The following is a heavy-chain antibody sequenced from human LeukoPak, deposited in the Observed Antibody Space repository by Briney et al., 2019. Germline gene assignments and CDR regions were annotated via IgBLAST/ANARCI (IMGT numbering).Heavy chain of an antibody. Sequence: GGSLRLSCAASGFTFSSYGMHWVRQAPGKGLEWVAVISYDGSNKYYADSVKGRFTISRDNSKNTLYLQMNSLRAEDTAVYYCAKERRRTMDYWGQGTLVTVSP. CDR1: GFTFSSYG. CDR2: ISYDGSNK. V-gene: IGHV3-30*18. CDR3: AKERRRTMDY. J-gene: IGHJ4*02. D-gene: IGHD3-10*01.